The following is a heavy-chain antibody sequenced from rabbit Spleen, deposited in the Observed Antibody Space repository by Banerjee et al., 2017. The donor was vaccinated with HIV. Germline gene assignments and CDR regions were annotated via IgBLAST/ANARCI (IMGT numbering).Heavy chain of an antibody. V-gene: IGHV1S47*01. CDR3: ARDRGSGYYSL. J-gene: IGHJ3*01. CDR1: GFDFSRYG. Sequence: QEQLEESGGGLVKPEGSLKLSCKASGFDFSRYGVSWVRQVPGKGLEWIGYIDPVFGTTNYANWVNGRFTISSHNAQNTLYLQLNSLTAADTATYFCARDRGSGYYSLWGQGTLVTVS. CDR2: IDPVFGTT. D-gene: IGHD1-1*01.